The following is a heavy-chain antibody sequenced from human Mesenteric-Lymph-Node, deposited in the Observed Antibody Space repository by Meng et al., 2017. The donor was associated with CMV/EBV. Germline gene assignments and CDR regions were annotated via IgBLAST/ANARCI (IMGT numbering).Heavy chain of an antibody. V-gene: IGHV3-23*01. J-gene: IGHJ4*02. Sequence: GESLKISCAASGFTFTSYAMSWVRQAPGKGLEWVSAISGSGGSTYYADSVKGRFTISRDNSKNTLYLQMNSLRAEDTAVYYCAKVRGPLAYWGQGTLVTVSS. CDR2: ISGSGGST. CDR3: AKVRGPLAY. D-gene: IGHD6-13*01. CDR1: GFTFTSYA.